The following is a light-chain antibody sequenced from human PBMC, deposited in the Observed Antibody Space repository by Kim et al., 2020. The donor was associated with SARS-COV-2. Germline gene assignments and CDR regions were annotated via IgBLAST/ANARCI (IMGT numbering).Light chain of an antibody. CDR2: DAS. CDR1: QSVDTS. Sequence: LSPGESDTLSYKAKQSVDTSLVWYQQKSGQPPRLLIYDASNRVIGIPDKYSGSGSGTDFALTIGYLEPKDFAVYDCQQRGTWPSRTFGQGTKLEIK. CDR3: QQRGTWPSRT. J-gene: IGKJ2*01. V-gene: IGKV3-11*01.